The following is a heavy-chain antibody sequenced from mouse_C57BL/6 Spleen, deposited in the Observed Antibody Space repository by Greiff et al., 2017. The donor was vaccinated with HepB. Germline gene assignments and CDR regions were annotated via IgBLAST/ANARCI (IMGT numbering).Heavy chain of an antibody. CDR2: ISDGGSYT. D-gene: IGHD1-1*01. Sequence: EVHLVESGGGLVKPGGSLKLSCAASGFTFSSYAMSWVRQTPEKRLEWVATISDGGSYTYYPDNVKGRFTISRDNAKNNLYLQRSHLKSEDTAMYYCARSSTVVATGYFDYWGQGTTLTVSS. V-gene: IGHV5-4*01. CDR1: GFTFSSYA. CDR3: ARSSTVVATGYFDY. J-gene: IGHJ2*01.